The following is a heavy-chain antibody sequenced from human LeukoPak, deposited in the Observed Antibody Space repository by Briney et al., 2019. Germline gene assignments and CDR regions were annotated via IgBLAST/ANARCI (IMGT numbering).Heavy chain of an antibody. CDR1: GYTFTSYD. J-gene: IGHJ4*02. Sequence: ASVKVSCKASGYTFTSYDINWVRQATGQGLEWMGWISAYNGNTNYAQKLQGRVTMTTDTSTSTAYMELRSLRSDDTAVYYCARETDYYDSSGYSYYFDYWGQGTLVTVSS. V-gene: IGHV1-18*01. CDR3: ARETDYYDSSGYSYYFDY. CDR2: ISAYNGNT. D-gene: IGHD3-22*01.